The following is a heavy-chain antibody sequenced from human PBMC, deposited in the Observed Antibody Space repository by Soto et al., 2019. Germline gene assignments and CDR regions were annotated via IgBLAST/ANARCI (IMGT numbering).Heavy chain of an antibody. V-gene: IGHV4-59*08. CDR2: MYYGGST. D-gene: IGHD1-26*01. CDR1: GGSIRTYY. CDR3: ARRGELGATTVDY. J-gene: IGHJ4*02. Sequence: PSETLSLTCTVSGGSIRTYYWNWIRQPPGKGLELIGYMYYGGSTNYNPSLKSRVTISVDTSKNQFSLKLSSVTAADTAVYYCARRGELGATTVDYWGQGTLVTVSS.